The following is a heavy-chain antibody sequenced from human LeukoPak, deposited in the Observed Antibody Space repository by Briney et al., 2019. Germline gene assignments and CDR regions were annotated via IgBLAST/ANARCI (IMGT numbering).Heavy chain of an antibody. V-gene: IGHV3-66*01. D-gene: IGHD2-8*01. Sequence: GGSLRLSFAASGFTVSSNYMSWVRQAPGKGLEWVSVIYSGGSTYYADSVKGRFTISRDNSKNTLYLQMNSLRAEDTAVYYCARDVWTWGTRAFDIWGQGTMVTVSS. CDR3: ARDVWTWGTRAFDI. J-gene: IGHJ3*02. CDR1: GFTVSSNY. CDR2: IYSGGST.